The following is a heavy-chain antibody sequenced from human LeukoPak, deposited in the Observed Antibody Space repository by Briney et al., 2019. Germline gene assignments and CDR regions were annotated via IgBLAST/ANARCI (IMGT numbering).Heavy chain of an antibody. CDR2: IYYSGST. CDR1: GGSISSSSYY. D-gene: IGHD3-3*01. CDR3: ARQPAAYYDFWSGYYTTPYEYYFDY. Sequence: SETLSLTCTVSGGSISSSSYYWGWIRQPPGKGLEWIGSIYYSGSTYYNPSLKSRVTISVDTSKNQFSLKLSSVTAADTAVYYCARQPAAYYDFWSGYYTTPYEYYFDYWGQGTLVTVSS. V-gene: IGHV4-39*07. J-gene: IGHJ4*02.